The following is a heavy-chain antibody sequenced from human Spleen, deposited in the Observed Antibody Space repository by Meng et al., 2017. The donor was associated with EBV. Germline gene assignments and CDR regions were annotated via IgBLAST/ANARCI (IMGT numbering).Heavy chain of an antibody. CDR1: GFSFEDYG. D-gene: IGHD6-19*01. J-gene: IGHJ4*02. CDR2: INWNGGST. V-gene: IGHV3-20*04. Sequence: EGQLVESGGGVVRPGGSLRLSCAASGFSFEDYGMTWVRQAPGKGLEWVSDINWNGGSTGYADSVKGRFTVSRDNAKNSLHLQMNSLRAEDTAFYYCARGYRSGKFDYRGQGTLVTVSS. CDR3: ARGYRSGKFDY.